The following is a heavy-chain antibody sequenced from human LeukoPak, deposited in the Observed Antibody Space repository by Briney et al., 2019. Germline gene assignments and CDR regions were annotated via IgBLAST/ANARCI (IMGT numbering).Heavy chain of an antibody. J-gene: IGHJ5*02. CDR3: ARELYGDYSNWFDP. V-gene: IGHV3-33*01. CDR2: IWYDGSNK. D-gene: IGHD4-17*01. Sequence: GGSLRLSCAASGFTFSSYGMHWVRQAPGKGLEWVAVIWYDGSNKYYADFVKGRFTISKDHSKTTLYLQMTSLRPEATAVYYCARELYGDYSNWFDPWGQGTLVTVSS. CDR1: GFTFSSYG.